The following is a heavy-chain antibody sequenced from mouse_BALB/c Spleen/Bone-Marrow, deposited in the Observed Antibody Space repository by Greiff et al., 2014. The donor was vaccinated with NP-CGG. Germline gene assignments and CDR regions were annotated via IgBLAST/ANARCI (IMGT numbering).Heavy chain of an antibody. CDR1: GFNIEDSY. D-gene: IGHD1-1*01. V-gene: IGHV14-3*02. CDR3: ARNYGSSLDY. CDR2: IDPANGNT. J-gene: IGHJ2*01. Sequence: EVKLQESGAEIVKPGASVKSSCTTSGFNIEDSYIYWMKQRPEQGLEWIGRIDPANGNTKYDPKFQGKDTITVDTSSATAYLQLSSLTSEDTAVYYCARNYGSSLDYWGQGTTLTVSS.